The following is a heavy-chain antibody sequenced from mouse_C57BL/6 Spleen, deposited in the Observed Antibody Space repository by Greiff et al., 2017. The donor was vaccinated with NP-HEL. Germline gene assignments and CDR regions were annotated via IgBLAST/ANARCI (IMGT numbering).Heavy chain of an antibody. CDR3: ARSYSSGYAMDY. CDR1: GFNIKDYY. CDR2: IDPEDGET. D-gene: IGHD3-2*02. J-gene: IGHJ4*01. Sequence: VHVKQSGAELVKPGASVKLSCTASGFNIKDYYMHWVKQRTEQGLEWIGRIDPEDGETKYAPTFQGKATITADTSSNTSYLQRSSLTSEDTAVYYCARSYSSGYAMDYWGQGTSVTVSS. V-gene: IGHV14-2*01.